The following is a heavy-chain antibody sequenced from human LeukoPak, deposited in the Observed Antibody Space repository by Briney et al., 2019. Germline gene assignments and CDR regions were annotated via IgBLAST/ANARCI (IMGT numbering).Heavy chain of an antibody. J-gene: IGHJ3*02. CDR3: ARVMNCSSTSCYTNAFDI. Sequence: SVKVSCKASGGTFSSYAISWVRQAPGQGLEWMGGIIPIFGTANYAQKFQGRVTITTDESTSTAYMELSSLRSGDTAVYYCARVMNCSSTSCYTNAFDIWGQGTMVTVSS. D-gene: IGHD2-2*02. V-gene: IGHV1-69*05. CDR1: GGTFSSYA. CDR2: IIPIFGTA.